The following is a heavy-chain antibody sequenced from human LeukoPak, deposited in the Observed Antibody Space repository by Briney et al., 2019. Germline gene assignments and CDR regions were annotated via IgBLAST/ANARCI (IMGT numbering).Heavy chain of an antibody. V-gene: IGHV4-4*07. J-gene: IGHJ5*02. D-gene: IGHD3-10*01. CDR3: ARAPFPGTWFGELFGWFDP. Sequence: KPSETLSLTCTVSGGSISSYYWSWIRQPAGKGLEWIGRIYTSGSTNYNPSLKSRVTMSVDTSKNQFSLKLSSVTAADTAVYYCARAPFPGTWFGELFGWFDPWGQGTLVTVSS. CDR1: GGSISSYY. CDR2: IYTSGST.